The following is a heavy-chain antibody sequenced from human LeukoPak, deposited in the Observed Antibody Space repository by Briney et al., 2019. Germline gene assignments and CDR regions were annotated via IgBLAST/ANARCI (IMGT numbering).Heavy chain of an antibody. CDR3: AKAGEN. CDR2: ISYDGSNK. D-gene: IGHD4-17*01. J-gene: IGHJ4*02. Sequence: PGRSLRLSCAASGFTFSSYGMHWVRQAPGKGLEWVAVISYDGSNKYYAGSVKGRFTISRDNSKNTLYLQMNSLRAEDMAVYYCAKAGENWGQGTLVTVSS. V-gene: IGHV3-30*18. CDR1: GFTFSSYG.